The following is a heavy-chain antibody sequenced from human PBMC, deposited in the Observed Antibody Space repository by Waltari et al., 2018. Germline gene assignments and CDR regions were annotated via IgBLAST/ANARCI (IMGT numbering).Heavy chain of an antibody. CDR2: INPNSGGT. CDR3: AREVGYLHNAFDI. D-gene: IGHD6-13*01. CDR1: GYTFTGHY. Sequence: QVQLVQSGAEVKRPGASVKVSCKASGYTFTGHYLHWVRQAPGQGLQWMGRINPNSGGTDYAQKFQGRVTMTRDTSISTAYMELSRLRSDDTAVYFCAREVGYLHNAFDIWGQGSMVTF. V-gene: IGHV1-2*06. J-gene: IGHJ3*02.